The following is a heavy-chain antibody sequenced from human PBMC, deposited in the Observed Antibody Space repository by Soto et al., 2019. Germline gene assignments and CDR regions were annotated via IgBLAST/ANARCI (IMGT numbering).Heavy chain of an antibody. J-gene: IGHJ4*02. CDR3: VRVVAIPGYPDN. Sequence: QVQLVQSGAEVRQPASSVKVSCKTSGGTFSSYAISWVRQAPGQGLEWMGGIVPIVDTSTYAQKFQGRVTIAAHXSTSTAYRELSSLRSDDTAIYYCVRVVAIPGYPDNWGQGTLVTVSS. V-gene: IGHV1-69*12. CDR1: GGTFSSYA. CDR2: IVPIVDTS. D-gene: IGHD5-12*01.